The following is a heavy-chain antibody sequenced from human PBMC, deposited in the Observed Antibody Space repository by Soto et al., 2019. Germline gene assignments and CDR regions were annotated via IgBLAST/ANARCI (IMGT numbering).Heavy chain of an antibody. CDR1: EYSFSSHW. CDR3: ARGDTSNSYWKFDL. D-gene: IGHD1-1*01. Sequence: GESLKISCKGSEYSFSSHWIAWVRQMPGKGLEWMGTIYPGDSDTRYSPSFEGRVSMSADESISTAYLQWGSLQASDTAIYYCARGDTSNSYWKFDLWGRGTLVTVSS. CDR2: IYPGDSDT. V-gene: IGHV5-51*01. J-gene: IGHJ2*01.